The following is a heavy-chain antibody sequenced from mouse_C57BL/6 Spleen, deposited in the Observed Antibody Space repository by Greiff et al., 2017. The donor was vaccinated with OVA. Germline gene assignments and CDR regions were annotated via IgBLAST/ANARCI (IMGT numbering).Heavy chain of an antibody. V-gene: IGHV2-5*01. Sequence: VKVVESGPGLVQPSQSLSITCTVSGFSLTSYGVHWVRQSPGKGLEWLGVIWRGGSTDYNAAFMSRMGITKDNSKSQVFFKRNSLQADDTAIYCCTKSGERGAWFAYWGQGTLVTVSA. J-gene: IGHJ3*01. CDR2: IWRGGST. CDR1: GFSLTSYG. CDR3: TKSGERGAWFAY.